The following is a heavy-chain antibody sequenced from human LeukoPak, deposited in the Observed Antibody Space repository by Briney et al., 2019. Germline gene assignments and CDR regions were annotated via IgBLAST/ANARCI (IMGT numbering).Heavy chain of an antibody. CDR1: GFTFSSFG. J-gene: IGHJ6*02. CDR2: MSNDGNNK. D-gene: IGHD5-18*01. Sequence: PGGSLRLSCSASGFTFSSFGMHWVRQAPGKGLEWVTLMSNDGNNKYSADSVRGRFSISRDNAKNSLYLQMNSLRAEDTALYYCARGAFTWILHPYAMDVWGQGTTVTVSS. V-gene: IGHV3-30*03. CDR3: ARGAFTWILHPYAMDV.